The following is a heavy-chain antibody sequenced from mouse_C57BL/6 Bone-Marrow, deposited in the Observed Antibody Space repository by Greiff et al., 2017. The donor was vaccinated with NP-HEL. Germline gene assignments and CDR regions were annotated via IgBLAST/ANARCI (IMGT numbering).Heavy chain of an antibody. J-gene: IGHJ1*03. CDR1: GFTFSSYA. CDR2: ISSGGDYI. Sequence: DVMLVESGEGLVKPGGSLKLSCAASGFTFSSYAMSWVRQTPEKRLEWVAYISSGGDYIYYADTVKGRFTISRDNARNTLYLQMSSLKSEDTAMYYCTRGWLLRRYFDVWGTGTTVTVSS. CDR3: TRGWLLRRYFDV. D-gene: IGHD2-3*01. V-gene: IGHV5-9-1*02.